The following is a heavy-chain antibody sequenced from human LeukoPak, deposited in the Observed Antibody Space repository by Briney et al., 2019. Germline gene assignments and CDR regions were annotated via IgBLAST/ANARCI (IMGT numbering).Heavy chain of an antibody. V-gene: IGHV3-7*01. CDR2: IKQDGSEK. CDR3: ARESTTMVRGVIINYYYYYMDV. CDR1: GFTFSNYW. Sequence: GGSLRLSCAASGFTFSNYWMSWVRQAPGKGLEWVANIKQDGSEKYYVDSVKGRFTISRDNAKNSLYLQMNSLRAEDTAVYYCARESTTMVRGVIINYYYYYMDVWGKGTTVTVSS. D-gene: IGHD3-10*01. J-gene: IGHJ6*03.